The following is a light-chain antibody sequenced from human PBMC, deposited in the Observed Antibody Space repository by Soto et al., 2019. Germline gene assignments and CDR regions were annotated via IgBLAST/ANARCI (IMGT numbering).Light chain of an antibody. CDR1: SSDVGGSNY. CDR2: EVS. J-gene: IGLJ1*01. V-gene: IGLV2-14*01. CDR3: TSYTSSSTRDV. Sequence: QSALTQPASVSGSPGQSITISCTGTSSDVGGSNYVSWYQQHPGKATKLIIYEVSNRPTGVSNRFSGSKSGHTASLTISGLQSEDEADYFCTSYTSSSTRDVFGTGTKVTVL.